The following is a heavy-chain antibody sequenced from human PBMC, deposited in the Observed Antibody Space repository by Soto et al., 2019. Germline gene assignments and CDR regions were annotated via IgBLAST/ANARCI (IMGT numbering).Heavy chain of an antibody. CDR3: TSPTYYYDSSGYFPAFDI. CDR2: IRSKANSYAT. Sequence: EVQLVDSGGGLVQRGGSLKLSCAASGFTLSGSAMHWVRQASGKGLEWVGRIRSKANSYATAYAASVKGRFTISRDDSKNTAYLQMNSLKTEDTAVYYCTSPTYYYDSSGYFPAFDIWGQGTMVTVSS. D-gene: IGHD3-22*01. J-gene: IGHJ3*02. CDR1: GFTLSGSA. V-gene: IGHV3-73*02.